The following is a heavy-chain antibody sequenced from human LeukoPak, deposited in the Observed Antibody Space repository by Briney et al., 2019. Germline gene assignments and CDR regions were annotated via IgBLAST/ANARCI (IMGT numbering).Heavy chain of an antibody. Sequence: PSETLSITCTVSGGSISSHYWSWIRQPAGKRLEWIGRIWATGSTVDNPSFRSRLTLSIDRSKSQLSLKLTSMTAADSAVYYCARVRAYSDFVGNFDLWGQGIPVTVSS. J-gene: IGHJ2*01. D-gene: IGHD4-11*01. V-gene: IGHV4-4*07. CDR1: GGSISSHY. CDR3: ARVRAYSDFVGNFDL. CDR2: IWATGST.